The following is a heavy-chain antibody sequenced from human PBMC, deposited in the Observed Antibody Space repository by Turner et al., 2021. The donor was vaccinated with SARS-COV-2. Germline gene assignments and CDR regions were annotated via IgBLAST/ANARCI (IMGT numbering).Heavy chain of an antibody. CDR2: FDPEDGET. J-gene: IGHJ6*02. CDR3: ATAPANYYDSSGSKGFYYYYYGMDV. CDR1: GYTIIELS. D-gene: IGHD3-22*01. Sequence: QVQLVQSGAEVKKPGASVKVTCKVSGYTIIELSMHWVRQAPGKGLEWMGGFDPEDGETIYAQKFQGRVTMTEDTSTDTAYMELSSLRSEDTAVYYCATAPANYYDSSGSKGFYYYYYGMDVWGQGTTVTVSS. V-gene: IGHV1-24*01.